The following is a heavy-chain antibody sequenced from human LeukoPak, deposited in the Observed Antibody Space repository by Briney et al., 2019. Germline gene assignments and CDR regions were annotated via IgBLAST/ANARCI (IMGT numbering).Heavy chain of an antibody. Sequence: GGSLRLSCAASGFTVSSNYMSWVRQAPGKGLEWVSVIYSGGNTYYADSVKGRFTISSDNSKNTLFLQMNSVRADDTAMYYCARLGPYYFDYWGQGTLVTVSS. D-gene: IGHD3-16*01. CDR1: GFTVSSNY. J-gene: IGHJ4*02. CDR2: IYSGGNT. V-gene: IGHV3-53*01. CDR3: ARLGPYYFDY.